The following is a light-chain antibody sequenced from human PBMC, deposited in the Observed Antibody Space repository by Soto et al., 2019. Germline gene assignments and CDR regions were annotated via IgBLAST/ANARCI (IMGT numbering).Light chain of an antibody. CDR1: QSVSSN. J-gene: IGKJ1*01. CDR3: QQFGNLPLWT. V-gene: IGKV3-15*01. Sequence: EIVMTQSPSPLSVSPWERATLSCRASQSVSSNLSWYQQKPGQAPRLLIYGASTRDTGIPARFSGSGSGTEFTVTSSSLQSDDFAVYLCQQFGNLPLWTFGQEAKGDTK. CDR2: GAS.